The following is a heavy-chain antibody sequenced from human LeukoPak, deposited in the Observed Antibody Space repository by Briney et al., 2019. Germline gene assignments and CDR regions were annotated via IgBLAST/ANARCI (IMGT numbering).Heavy chain of an antibody. J-gene: IGHJ4*02. D-gene: IGHD4-23*01. V-gene: IGHV3-21*01. Sequence: GGSLRLSCAASGFTFSSYSMNWVRQSPGKGLEWVSSISGSSDYMFYADSVRGRFSVSRDNAKNLLYLQMNSLRADDTAVYYCARVGYGGNSYFDYWSQGTLVTVSS. CDR1: GFTFSSYS. CDR3: ARVGYGGNSYFDY. CDR2: ISGSSDYM.